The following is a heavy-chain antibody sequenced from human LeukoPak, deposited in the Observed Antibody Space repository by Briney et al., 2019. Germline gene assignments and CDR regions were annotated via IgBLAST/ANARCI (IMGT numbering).Heavy chain of an antibody. CDR1: GFTFSGSA. J-gene: IGHJ3*02. Sequence: PGRSLRLSCAASGFTFSGSAMHWVRQASGKGLEWVGRIRSKANSYATAYAASVKGRFTISRDDSKNTAYLQMNSLKTEDTAVYYCTRHAPSNSGSYSDAFDIWGQGTMVTVSS. V-gene: IGHV3-73*01. D-gene: IGHD1-26*01. CDR3: TRHAPSNSGSYSDAFDI. CDR2: IRSKANSYAT.